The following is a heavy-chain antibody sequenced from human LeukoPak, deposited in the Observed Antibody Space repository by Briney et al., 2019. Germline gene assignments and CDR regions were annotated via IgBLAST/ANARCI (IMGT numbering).Heavy chain of an antibody. CDR2: IIPILGTA. CDR3: ASAYCSSTSCYWWFDP. V-gene: IGHV1-69*05. CDR1: GGTFSSYA. Sequence: SVKVSCKASGGTFSSYAISWVRQAPGQGLEWMGGIIPILGTANYAQKFQGRVTITTDESTSTAYMELSSLRSEDTAVYYCASAYCSSTSCYWWFDPWGQGTLVTVSS. J-gene: IGHJ5*02. D-gene: IGHD2-2*01.